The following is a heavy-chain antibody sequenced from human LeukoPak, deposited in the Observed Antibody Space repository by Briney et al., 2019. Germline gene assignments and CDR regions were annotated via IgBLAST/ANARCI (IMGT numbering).Heavy chain of an antibody. D-gene: IGHD6-13*01. V-gene: IGHV1-2*02. CDR2: INPNSGST. CDR3: ARDQQQLGRYYYYGMDV. J-gene: IGHJ6*02. Sequence: ASAKVSCKASGYTFTGYYMHWVRQAPGQGLEWMGYINPNSGSTNYAQKFRGRVTMTRDTSISTAYMQLSRLRSDDTAVYYCARDQQQLGRYYYYGMDVWGQGTTVTVSS. CDR1: GYTFTGYY.